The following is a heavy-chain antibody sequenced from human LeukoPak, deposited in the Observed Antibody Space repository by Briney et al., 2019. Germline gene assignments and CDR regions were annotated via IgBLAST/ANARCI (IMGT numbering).Heavy chain of an antibody. CDR1: GGSFSGYY. CDR3: ARARLPKTYSCFDY. CDR2: INHSGST. J-gene: IGHJ4*02. Sequence: SETLSLTCAVYGGSFSGYYWSWTRQPPGKGLEWIGEINHSGSTNYNPSLKSRVTISVDTSKNQFSLKLSSVTAADTAVYYCARARLPKTYSCFDYWGQGTLVTVSS. D-gene: IGHD2-15*01. V-gene: IGHV4-34*01.